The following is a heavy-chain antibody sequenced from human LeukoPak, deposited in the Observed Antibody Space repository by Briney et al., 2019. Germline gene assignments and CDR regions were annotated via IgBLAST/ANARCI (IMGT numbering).Heavy chain of an antibody. J-gene: IGHJ4*02. D-gene: IGHD6-6*01. Sequence: SETLSLTCSVSGGSISSLYWSWIRQPPGKGLEWIGYIYYTGSTNYNPSLKSRVTMFVDMSKDQFSLRLSSVTAADTAVYYCARHRAYSSSSPFDYWGQGTLVTVPA. CDR3: ARHRAYSSSSPFDY. V-gene: IGHV4-59*08. CDR2: IYYTGST. CDR1: GGSISSLY.